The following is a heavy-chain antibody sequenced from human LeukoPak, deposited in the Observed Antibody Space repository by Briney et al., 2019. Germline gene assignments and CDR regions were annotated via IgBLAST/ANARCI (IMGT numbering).Heavy chain of an antibody. D-gene: IGHD6-13*01. CDR1: GYTFTSYG. V-gene: IGHV1-18*01. J-gene: IGHJ4*02. CDR2: ISAYNGNT. CDR3: ARIAAAATNFDY. Sequence: ASVKVSCNASGYTFTSYGISWVRQAPGQGLEWMGWISAYNGNTNYAQKLQGRVTMTTDTSTRAYMELRSLRSDDTAVYYCARIAAAATNFDYWGQGTLVTVSS.